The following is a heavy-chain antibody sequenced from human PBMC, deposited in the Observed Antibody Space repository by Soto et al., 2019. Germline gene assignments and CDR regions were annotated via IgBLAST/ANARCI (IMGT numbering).Heavy chain of an antibody. J-gene: IGHJ4*02. CDR2: IYWDDDK. D-gene: IGHD3-3*01. CDR3: AHRVLRAVFGLVTTTAIYFDF. CDR1: GFSLTTSGVG. Sequence: QITLKESGPTVVKPTETLTLTCTFSGFSLTTSGVGVSWVRQSQGKAPEGLALIYWDDDKRYSTSLKSRLTIPKDTSKIQVVLTMANVDPADTATYYCAHRVLRAVFGLVTTTAIYFDFWGQGTPVVVS. V-gene: IGHV2-5*02.